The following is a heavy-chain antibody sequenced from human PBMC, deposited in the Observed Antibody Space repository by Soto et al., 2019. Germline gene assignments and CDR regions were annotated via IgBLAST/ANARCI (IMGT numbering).Heavy chain of an antibody. J-gene: IGHJ6*02. CDR2: IIPIFGTA. CDR1: GGTFSSYA. CDR3: ARVPGPEYSIVVVPAAPNYGMDV. D-gene: IGHD2-2*01. V-gene: IGHV1-69*13. Sequence: GASVKVSCKASGGTFSSYAISWVRQAPGQGLEWMGGIIPIFGTANYAQKFQGRVTITADESTSTAYMELSSLRSEDTAVYYCARVPGPEYSIVVVPAAPNYGMDVWGQGTTVTVSS.